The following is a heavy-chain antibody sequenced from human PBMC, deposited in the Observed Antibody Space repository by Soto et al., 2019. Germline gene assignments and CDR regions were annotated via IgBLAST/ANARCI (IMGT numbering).Heavy chain of an antibody. CDR2: IYYSGHT. Sequence: PSETLSLTCTVSGGSVNSGSYYWSWIRQPPGKGLEWIGNIYYSGHTNYIPSLKSRVTISIDTSKSQFSLKLTSVTAADTAIYYCARVSLLVQGTNFDYWGQGTLVTVSS. J-gene: IGHJ4*02. D-gene: IGHD2-15*01. CDR3: ARVSLLVQGTNFDY. CDR1: GGSVNSGSYY. V-gene: IGHV4-61*01.